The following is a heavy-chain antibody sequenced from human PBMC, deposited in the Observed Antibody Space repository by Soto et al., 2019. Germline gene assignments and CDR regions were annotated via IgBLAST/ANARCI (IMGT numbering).Heavy chain of an antibody. D-gene: IGHD3-16*02. J-gene: IGHJ3*01. CDR3: AHIMITYGGVIRKDACDF. CDR1: EFSLSTSGVG. V-gene: IGHV2-5*02. CDR2: IYWDDDK. Sequence: QITLKESGPTLVKPTQTLTLTCTFSEFSLSTSGVGVGWIRQSPGKALAWLALIYWDDDKRYSPSLRSRLAITKDTSKNQVVLTMTNMDPVDAGTFYCAHIMITYGGVIRKDACDFWGPGTMVTVSS.